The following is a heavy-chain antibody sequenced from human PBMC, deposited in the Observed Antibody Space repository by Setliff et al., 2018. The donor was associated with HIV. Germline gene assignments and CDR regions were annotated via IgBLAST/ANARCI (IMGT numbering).Heavy chain of an antibody. D-gene: IGHD3-10*01. CDR3: ARQPLSMNLWFGEPYFDY. V-gene: IGHV4-39*01. CDR1: GGSISSGSYY. J-gene: IGHJ4*02. Sequence: KPSETLSLTCTVSGGSISSGSYYWGWIRQPPGKGLEWIGSIYFSGTTYYNPSLESRVTISVDTSKDQFSLKVTSVTAADTAVYYCARQPLSMNLWFGEPYFDYWGQGTLVTVSS. CDR2: IYFSGTT.